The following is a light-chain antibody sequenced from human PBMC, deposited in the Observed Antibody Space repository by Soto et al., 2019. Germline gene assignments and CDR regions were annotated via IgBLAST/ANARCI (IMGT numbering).Light chain of an antibody. CDR1: QSIDSW. Sequence: DIQMTQSPSTLSASVGDRVTITCRASQSIDSWLAWFQQKPGKAPKLLIYKASNLESEVPSRFSGSGSGTEFTLTISSLQSDDFASYYCHQYNGYSYTFGQGTKLEIK. V-gene: IGKV1-5*03. CDR2: KAS. CDR3: HQYNGYSYT. J-gene: IGKJ2*01.